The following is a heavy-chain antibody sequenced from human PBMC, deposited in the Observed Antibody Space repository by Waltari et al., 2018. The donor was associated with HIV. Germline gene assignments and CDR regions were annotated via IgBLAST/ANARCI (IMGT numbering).Heavy chain of an antibody. V-gene: IGHV3-74*01. D-gene: IGHD3-16*01. Sequence: WVSRINSDGSSTSYADSVKGRFTISRDNAKNTLYLQMNSLRAEDTAVYYCASGGSYFDLWGRGTLVTVSS. J-gene: IGHJ2*01. CDR3: ASGGSYFDL. CDR2: INSDGSST.